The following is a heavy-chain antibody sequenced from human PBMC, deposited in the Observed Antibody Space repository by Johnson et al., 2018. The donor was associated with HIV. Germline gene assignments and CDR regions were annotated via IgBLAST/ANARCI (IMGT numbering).Heavy chain of an antibody. CDR1: GFTFSSYA. V-gene: IGHV3-30*04. Sequence: VQLVESGGGVVQPGRSLRLSCAASGFTFSSYAMHWVRQAPGKGLEWVAVISYDGSNKYYADSVKGRFTISRDNSKNTLYLQMNSLRAEDTAVYYCARDKGNYDILTGYYNVGAFDIWGQGTMVTVSS. CDR2: ISYDGSNK. D-gene: IGHD3-9*01. J-gene: IGHJ3*02. CDR3: ARDKGNYDILTGYYNVGAFDI.